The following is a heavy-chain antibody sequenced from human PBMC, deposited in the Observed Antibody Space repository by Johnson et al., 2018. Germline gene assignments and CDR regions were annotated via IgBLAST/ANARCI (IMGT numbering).Heavy chain of an antibody. CDR1: GGSISSYY. V-gene: IGHV4-59*01. Sequence: QVELQESGPGLLNPSETLSLTCAVSGGSISSYYWSWIRQPPGKGLEWIGYIFYTGETNYNPSPKSRGTISVDTSKNQFSLKLSPVTAADTAVYYCARDYGGGFDIWGQGTVVTVSS. CDR3: ARDYGGGFDI. J-gene: IGHJ3*02. CDR2: IFYTGET. D-gene: IGHD4-23*01.